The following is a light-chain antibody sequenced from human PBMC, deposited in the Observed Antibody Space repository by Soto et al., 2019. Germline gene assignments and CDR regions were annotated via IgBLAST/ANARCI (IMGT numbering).Light chain of an antibody. CDR3: QQYYNWPQYT. CDR2: VAS. J-gene: IGKJ2*01. Sequence: EIVMTQSPATLSVSPGERATLSCRASQSVSSNLAWYQQKPGQAPKLLIYVASTRATGIPPRFSGSGSGAEFTLTISSLQSEDFAIYYCQQYYNWPQYTFGQGTKVDIK. V-gene: IGKV3-15*01. CDR1: QSVSSN.